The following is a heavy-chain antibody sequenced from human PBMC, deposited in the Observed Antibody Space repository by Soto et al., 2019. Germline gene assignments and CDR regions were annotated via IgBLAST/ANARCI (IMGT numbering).Heavy chain of an antibody. CDR3: ARGRYGDY. D-gene: IGHD1-1*01. CDR2: ISAHNGNT. J-gene: IGHJ4*02. Sequence: QVHLAQSGAEVKKPGASVKVSCKASGYTFTSYGITWVRQAPGQGLEWMGWISAHNGNTDYVQKLQGRVIVTRDTSTSTAYMELRSLISDDTAVYYCARGRYGDYWGQGALVTVSS. CDR1: GYTFTSYG. V-gene: IGHV1-18*01.